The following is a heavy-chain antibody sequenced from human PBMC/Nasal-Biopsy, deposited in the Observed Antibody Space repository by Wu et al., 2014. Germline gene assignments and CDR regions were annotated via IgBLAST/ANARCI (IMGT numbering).Heavy chain of an antibody. V-gene: IGHV3-23*01. CDR1: GLSFDNYG. CDR3: AQDPTEHCSNGICTPFDY. Sequence: SCAAPGLSFDNYGMSWVRQAPGKGLEWVSAISGNGVYTYYAHSVKGRFTISRDSSKKSLYLQMNSLRAEDTAVYYCAQDPTEHCSNGICTPFDYWGPGNPGHRLL. CDR2: ISGNGVYT. J-gene: IGHJ4*02. D-gene: IGHD2-8*01.